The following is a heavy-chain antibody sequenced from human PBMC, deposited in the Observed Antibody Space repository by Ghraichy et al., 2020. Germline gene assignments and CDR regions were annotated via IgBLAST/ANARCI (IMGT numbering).Heavy chain of an antibody. CDR3: VGTAEDTQSYY. CDR2: IYPSGNT. Sequence: TLSLTCTVSGGSIKRYYWAWIRQPPGKGLEWIGYIYPSGNTNYNPSLKSRVTISVDTSKNQFSLKLSSVTAADTAMYYCVGTAEDTQSYYWGQGTLVTVSS. V-gene: IGHV4-4*09. D-gene: IGHD5-18*01. J-gene: IGHJ4*02. CDR1: GGSIKRYY.